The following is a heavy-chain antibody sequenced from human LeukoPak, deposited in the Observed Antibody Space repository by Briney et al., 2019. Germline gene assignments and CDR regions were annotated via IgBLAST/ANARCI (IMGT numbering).Heavy chain of an antibody. J-gene: IGHJ4*02. CDR3: AKGVACSSTSCSASDY. CDR1: GFTFSSYG. D-gene: IGHD2-2*01. Sequence: PGGSLRLSCAASGFTFSSYGMHWVRQAPGKGLEWVAFIRYDGSNKYYADSVKGRFTISRDNSKNTLYLQMNSLRAEDTAVYYCAKGVACSSTSCSASDYWGQGTLVTVSS. CDR2: IRYDGSNK. V-gene: IGHV3-30*02.